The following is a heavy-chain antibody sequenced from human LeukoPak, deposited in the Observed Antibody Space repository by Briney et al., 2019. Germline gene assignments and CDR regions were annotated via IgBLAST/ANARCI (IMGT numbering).Heavy chain of an antibody. CDR1: GFTFDDYA. D-gene: IGHD2-2*02. Sequence: GRSLRLSCAASGFTFDDYAMHWVRQAPGKGLEWVSGISWNSGSIGYADSVKGRFTISRDYAKNSLYLQMNSLRAEDTALYYCAKGEELGYCSSTSCYTNWFDPWGQGTLVTVSS. V-gene: IGHV3-9*01. CDR2: ISWNSGSI. J-gene: IGHJ5*02. CDR3: AKGEELGYCSSTSCYTNWFDP.